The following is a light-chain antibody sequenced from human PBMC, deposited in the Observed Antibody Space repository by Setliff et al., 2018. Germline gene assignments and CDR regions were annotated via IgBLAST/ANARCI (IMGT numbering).Light chain of an antibody. Sequence: QSVLAQPPSASGTPGQLVTISCSGSSSNIGRRTVNWYQQVPGMAPKLLIYSQNQRPSGVPDRFSASKSGTSASLAISGLQSDDEADYYCSAWDDSLNACVFGTGTKVT. V-gene: IGLV1-44*01. J-gene: IGLJ1*01. CDR3: SAWDDSLNACV. CDR2: SQN. CDR1: SSNIGRRT.